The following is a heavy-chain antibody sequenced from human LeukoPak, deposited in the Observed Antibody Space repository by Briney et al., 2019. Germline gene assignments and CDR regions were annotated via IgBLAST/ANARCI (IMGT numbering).Heavy chain of an antibody. J-gene: IGHJ4*02. CDR2: IYSGGST. CDR1: GFTVSSNY. Sequence: GGSLRLSCAASGFTVSSNYMSWVRQAPGKGLKWVSVIYSGGSTYYADSVKGRFTISRDNSKNTLYLQMNRLRAEDTAVYYCAKVNYDSSGYPSLGYWGQGTLVTVSS. V-gene: IGHV3-53*05. CDR3: AKVNYDSSGYPSLGY. D-gene: IGHD3-22*01.